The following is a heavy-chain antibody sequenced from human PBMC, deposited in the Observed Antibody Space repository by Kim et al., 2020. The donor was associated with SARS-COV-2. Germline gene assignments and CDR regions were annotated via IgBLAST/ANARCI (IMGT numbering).Heavy chain of an antibody. V-gene: IGHV3-33*01. CDR3: ARDGSPAQNYGSGSLDY. Sequence: GGSLRLSCAASGFTFSSYGMHWVRQAPGKGLEWVAVIWYDGSNKYYADSVKGRFTISRDNSKNTLYLQMNSLRAEDTAVYYCARDGSPAQNYGSGSLDYWGQGTLVTVSS. D-gene: IGHD3-10*01. CDR1: GFTFSSYG. J-gene: IGHJ4*02. CDR2: IWYDGSNK.